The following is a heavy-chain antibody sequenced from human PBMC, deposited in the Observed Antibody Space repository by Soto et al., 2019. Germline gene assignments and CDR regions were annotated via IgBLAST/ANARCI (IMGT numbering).Heavy chain of an antibody. CDR2: IDGSGGIT. Sequence: GGSLRLSCAASGFPFGTTDMSWVRQAPGEGLEWVSTIDGSGGITFYADSVKGRFTISRDNSRNTVYLQMNSLRAEDTAVYYCARGKVDTIASPYFDIWGQGTMVTV. D-gene: IGHD5-18*01. CDR1: GFPFGTTD. J-gene: IGHJ3*02. CDR3: ARGKVDTIASPYFDI. V-gene: IGHV3-23*01.